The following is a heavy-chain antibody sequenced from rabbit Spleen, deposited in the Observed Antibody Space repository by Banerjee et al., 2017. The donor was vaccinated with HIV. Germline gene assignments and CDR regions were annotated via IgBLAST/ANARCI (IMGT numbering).Heavy chain of an antibody. J-gene: IGHJ4*01. Sequence: QEQLEESGGGLVKPEGSLTLTCKASGFSFSDRDVMCWVRQAPGKGLEWIACINAVTGKAVYASWAKGRFTFSKTSSTTVTLQMTSLTVADTATYFCARDLFAITGDPTRNLWGQGTLVTVS. D-gene: IGHD2-1*01. CDR1: GFSFSDRDV. V-gene: IGHV1S45*01. CDR3: ARDLFAITGDPTRNL. CDR2: INAVTGKA.